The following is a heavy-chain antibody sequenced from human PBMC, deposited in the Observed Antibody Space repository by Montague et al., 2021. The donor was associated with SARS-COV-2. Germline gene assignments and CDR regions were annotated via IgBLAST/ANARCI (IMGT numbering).Heavy chain of an antibody. D-gene: IGHD3-3*01. CDR2: IFWNDDK. CDR3: AHSLLFSSLGDLDS. J-gene: IGHJ4*02. CDR1: GFSLISDGVG. V-gene: IGHV2-5*01. Sequence: PALVKPTQTLTLTCTFSGFSLISDGVGVGWIRQPPGKALEWLALIFWNDDKRYNSSLKNRLTVTKDTSKNQVVLTMTNMDPLDTGTYYFAHSLLFSSLGDLDSWGQGTLVTVAS.